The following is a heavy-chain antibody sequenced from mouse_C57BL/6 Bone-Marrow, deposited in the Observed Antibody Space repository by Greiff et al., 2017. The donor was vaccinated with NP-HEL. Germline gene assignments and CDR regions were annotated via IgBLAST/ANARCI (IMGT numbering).Heavy chain of an antibody. CDR2: IYPGDGDT. V-gene: IGHV1-82*01. J-gene: IGHJ3*01. Sequence: VKLQESGPELVKPGASVKISCKASGYAFSSSWMNWVKQRPGKGLEWIGRIYPGDGDTNYNGKFKGKATLTADKSSSTAYMQLSSLTSEDSAVYFCVTAWFAYWGQGTLVTVSA. CDR1: GYAFSSSW. CDR3: VTAWFAY.